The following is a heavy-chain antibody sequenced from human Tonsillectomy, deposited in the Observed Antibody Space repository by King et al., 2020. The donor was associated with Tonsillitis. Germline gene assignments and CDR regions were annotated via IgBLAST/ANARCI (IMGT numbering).Heavy chain of an antibody. D-gene: IGHD2-21*02. CDR1: GYTFTSYY. Sequence: QVQLVESGAEVKKPGASVKVSCKASGYTFTSYYMHWVRQAPGQGLEWMGIINPSGGSTSYAQKFQGRVTMTRDTSMRTVYMELSRLRSEDTAVYYCARDTDCGGDCYFSANDAFDMWGQGTMVTVSS. V-gene: IGHV1-46*01. J-gene: IGHJ3*02. CDR2: INPSGGST. CDR3: ARDTDCGGDCYFSANDAFDM.